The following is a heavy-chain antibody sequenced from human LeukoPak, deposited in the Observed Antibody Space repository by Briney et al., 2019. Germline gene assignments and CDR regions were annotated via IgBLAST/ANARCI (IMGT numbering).Heavy chain of an antibody. J-gene: IGHJ2*01. CDR1: GGSISSSSYY. CDR2: IYYSGST. Sequence: SETLSLTCTVSGGSISSSSYYWGWIRQPPGKGLEWIGSIYYSGSTYYNPSLKSRVTISVDTSKNQFSLKLSSVTAADTAVYYCAGTVVTEDWYFDPWGRGTLVTVSS. CDR3: AGTVVTEDWYFDP. D-gene: IGHD4-23*01. V-gene: IGHV4-39*01.